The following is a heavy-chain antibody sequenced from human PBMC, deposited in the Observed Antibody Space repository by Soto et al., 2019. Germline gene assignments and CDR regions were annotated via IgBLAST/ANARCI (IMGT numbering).Heavy chain of an antibody. J-gene: IGHJ4*02. CDR3: ARDGDIVATSDFDY. CDR1: GYTFTSYG. D-gene: IGHD5-12*01. V-gene: IGHV1-18*01. Sequence: GASEKVSCKASGYTFTSYGISWVRQAPGQGLEWMGWISAYNGNTNYAQKLQGRVTMTTDTSTSTAYMELRSLRSDDTAVYYCARDGDIVATSDFDYWGQGTLVTVSS. CDR2: ISAYNGNT.